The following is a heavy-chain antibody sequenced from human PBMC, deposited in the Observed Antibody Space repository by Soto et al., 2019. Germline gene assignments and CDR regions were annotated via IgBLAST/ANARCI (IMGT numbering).Heavy chain of an antibody. V-gene: IGHV3-73*01. J-gene: IGHJ6*02. CDR3: FRENYFSYHGMDV. CDR1: VFAFSGST. CDR2: IRSKANSYAT. Sequence: GSLRLSCAGSVFAFSGSTIHLVRQASWKGLEWVGRIRSKANSYATAYAALVKGRFIISRDDSKTTAYLQMSSLKIEDTAVYYCFRENYFSYHGMDVWGQGTTVTVSS.